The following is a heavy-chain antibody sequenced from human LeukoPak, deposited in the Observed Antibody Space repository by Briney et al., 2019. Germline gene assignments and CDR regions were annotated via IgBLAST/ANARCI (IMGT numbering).Heavy chain of an antibody. CDR1: GYTFTGYY. Sequence: ASLNVSCKASGYTFTGYYMHWVRQAPGQGLQWMGWINPNSGATHYAQKFQGRVTMAGATCISTAYRELSSLGSDDTAVYYCAKDRESRDRAWGAFDIWGQGTMVTVSS. J-gene: IGHJ3*02. CDR2: INPNSGAT. V-gene: IGHV1-2*02. CDR3: AKDRESRDRAWGAFDI. D-gene: IGHD1-26*01.